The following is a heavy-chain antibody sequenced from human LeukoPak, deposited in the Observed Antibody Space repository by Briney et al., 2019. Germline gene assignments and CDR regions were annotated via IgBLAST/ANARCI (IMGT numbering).Heavy chain of an antibody. CDR2: INAGNGNT. CDR1: GYTFTSYA. V-gene: IGHV1-3*01. CDR3: ARIRMDSPDFDY. J-gene: IGHJ4*02. D-gene: IGHD3/OR15-3a*01. Sequence: GASVKVSCKASGYTFTSYAMHWVRQAPGQRLEWMGWINAGNGNTKYSQKFQGRVTITRDTSASTAYMELSSLRSEDTAVYYCARIRMDSPDFDYWGQGTLVTVSS.